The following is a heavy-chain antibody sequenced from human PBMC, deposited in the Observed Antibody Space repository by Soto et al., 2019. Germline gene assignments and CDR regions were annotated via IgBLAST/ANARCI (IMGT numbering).Heavy chain of an antibody. D-gene: IGHD2-21*02. Sequence: ASVKVSCKASGYTFSNYYIHWVRQAPGRGLEWMGIINPSGDTTTYAQRFQGRVTMTTDTSTSTVNMEVSSLRSDDTAVYYCARDPSEVTATYYHYYGLDVWGQGTTVTVSS. V-gene: IGHV1-46*01. CDR1: GYTFSNYY. J-gene: IGHJ6*02. CDR2: INPSGDTT. CDR3: ARDPSEVTATYYHYYGLDV.